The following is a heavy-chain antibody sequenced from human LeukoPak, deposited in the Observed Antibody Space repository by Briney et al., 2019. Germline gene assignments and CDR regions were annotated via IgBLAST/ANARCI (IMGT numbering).Heavy chain of an antibody. V-gene: IGHV3-23*01. CDR1: GLTFTNYG. D-gene: IGHD6-19*01. J-gene: IGHJ4*02. Sequence: PGGSLRLSCAASGLTFTNYGMTWVRQAPGRGLECVSSISGSGSDTYYADSVKGRFTISRDNSKNTLYVQMVSLRAEDTAIYYCAGSSGWWAHDYWGQGTLVTVSS. CDR2: ISGSGSDT. CDR3: AGSSGWWAHDY.